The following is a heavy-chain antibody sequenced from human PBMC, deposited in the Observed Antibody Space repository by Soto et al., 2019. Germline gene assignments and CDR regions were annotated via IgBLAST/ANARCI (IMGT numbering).Heavy chain of an antibody. CDR1: GLTFDAYG. CDR3: ARIPLDTIMALDY. D-gene: IGHD5-18*01. Sequence: QVQLVESGGGVVQPGGSLRLSCAASGLTFDAYGFHWVRQAPGKGLEWVAVVWSNGNLKYYADSVKGRFTISRDSSKSALNLQMNSLRADDTAVYYCARIPLDTIMALDYWGQGTLVTVSS. V-gene: IGHV3-33*01. J-gene: IGHJ4*02. CDR2: VWSNGNLK.